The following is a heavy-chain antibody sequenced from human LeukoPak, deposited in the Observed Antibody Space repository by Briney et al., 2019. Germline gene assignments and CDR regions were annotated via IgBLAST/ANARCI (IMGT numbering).Heavy chain of an antibody. CDR2: ISAHNGNT. CDR3: AIENTVTSYIDP. V-gene: IGHV1-18*01. D-gene: IGHD4-4*01. J-gene: IGHJ5*02. Sequence: ASVKVSCKASGYTFTSYGISWVRQAPGQGLEWMGWISAHNGNTNYAQKLQGRVTMTTDTSTSTAYMELSSLRSEDTAVYYCAIENTVTSYIDPWGQGTLVTVSS. CDR1: GYTFTSYG.